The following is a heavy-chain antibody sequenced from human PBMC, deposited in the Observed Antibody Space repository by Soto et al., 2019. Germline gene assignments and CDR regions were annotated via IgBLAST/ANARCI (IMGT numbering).Heavy chain of an antibody. D-gene: IGHD3-9*01. CDR1: GYTFTGYY. CDR3: ARVDPYYDILTGYYIGAGSFDY. Sequence: ASVKVSCKASGYTFTGYYMHWVRQAPGQGLEWMGWINPNSGGTNYAQKFQGWVTMTRDTSTSTAYMELSRLRSDDTAVYYCARVDPYYDILTGYYIGAGSFDYWGQGTLVTVSS. V-gene: IGHV1-2*04. J-gene: IGHJ4*02. CDR2: INPNSGGT.